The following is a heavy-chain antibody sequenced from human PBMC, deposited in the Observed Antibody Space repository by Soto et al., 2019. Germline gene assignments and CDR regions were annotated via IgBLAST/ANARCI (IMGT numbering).Heavy chain of an antibody. CDR1: GFTFSSYG. V-gene: IGHV3-30*18. J-gene: IGHJ3*02. CDR2: ISYDGSNK. Sequence: GGSLRLSCAASGFTFSSYGMHWVRQAPGKGLEWVAVISYDGSNKYYADSVKGRFTISRDNSKNTLYLQMNSLRAEDTAVYYCAKQGSNYLDAFDIWGQGTMVTVSS. CDR3: AKQGSNYLDAFDI. D-gene: IGHD4-4*01.